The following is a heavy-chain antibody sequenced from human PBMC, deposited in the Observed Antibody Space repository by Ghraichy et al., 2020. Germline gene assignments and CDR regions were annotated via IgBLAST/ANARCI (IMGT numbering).Heavy chain of an antibody. D-gene: IGHD7-27*01. J-gene: IGHJ4*02. CDR1: GSTFTNIG. Sequence: GGSLRLSCAASGSTFTNIGMSWVRQAPGTGLECVGRIKGKSDSGTTDYSAPVRGRFTVSRDDSKNTLFLQMHSLKPEDTGVYFCATQNGDGGLDHWGQGTLVTVSS. V-gene: IGHV3-15*01. CDR3: ATQNGDGGLDH. CDR2: IKGKSDSGTT.